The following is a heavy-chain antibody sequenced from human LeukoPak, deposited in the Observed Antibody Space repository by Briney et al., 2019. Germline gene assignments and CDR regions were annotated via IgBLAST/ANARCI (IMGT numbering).Heavy chain of an antibody. J-gene: IGHJ5*02. D-gene: IGHD2/OR15-2a*01. CDR1: GFTFSSYW. V-gene: IGHV3-53*01. CDR3: AKSTTTSLLEP. Sequence: GGSLRLSCAASGFTFSSYWMSWVRQAPGKGLEWVSVIYSGGSTYYADSVKGRFTISRDNSENTLYLQMNSLRVEDTAVYYCAKSTTTSLLEPWGQGTLVTVSS. CDR2: IYSGGST.